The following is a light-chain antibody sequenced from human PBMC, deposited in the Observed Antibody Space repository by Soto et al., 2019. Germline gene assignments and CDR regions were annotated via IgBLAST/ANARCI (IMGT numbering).Light chain of an antibody. Sequence: QSALTQPRSVSGSPGQSVTISCTGTTSDVGGYNYVSWYQHLPGKAPKLMIYDVGERPSGVPDRFSGSKSANTASLTISGLQAEDEADYYCCSYAGSYTVVLFGGGTKLTVL. CDR1: TSDVGGYNY. CDR2: DVG. J-gene: IGLJ2*01. CDR3: CSYAGSYTVVL. V-gene: IGLV2-11*01.